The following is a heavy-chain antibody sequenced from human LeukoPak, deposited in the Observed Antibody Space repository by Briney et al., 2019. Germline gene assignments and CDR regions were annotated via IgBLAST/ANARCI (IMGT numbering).Heavy chain of an antibody. D-gene: IGHD3-22*01. CDR2: ISGSGTGT. CDR1: GFTFRSYA. J-gene: IGHJ4*02. CDR3: EGTYYYDSSDDY. Sequence: PGGSLRLSCAASGFTFRSYAMSWVRQAPGKGLEWVLAISGSGTGTYYADSVKGRFTISRDNSKNTLYLQMNSLRAEDTAVYYCEGTYYYDSSDDYWGQGTLVTVSS. V-gene: IGHV3-23*01.